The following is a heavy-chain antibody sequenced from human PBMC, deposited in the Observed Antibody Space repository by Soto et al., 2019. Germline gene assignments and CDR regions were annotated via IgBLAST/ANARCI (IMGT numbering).Heavy chain of an antibody. J-gene: IGHJ3*02. V-gene: IGHV4-34*01. D-gene: IGHD3-10*01. CDR2: INHSGST. CDR3: ARPRLVYYYGSGPYAFDI. CDR1: GGSFSGYY. Sequence: PSETLSLTCAVYGGSFSGYYWSWIRQPPGKGLEWIGEINHSGSTNYNPSLKSRVTISVDTSKNQFSLKLSSVTAADTAVYYCARPRLVYYYGSGPYAFDIWGQGTMVTVS.